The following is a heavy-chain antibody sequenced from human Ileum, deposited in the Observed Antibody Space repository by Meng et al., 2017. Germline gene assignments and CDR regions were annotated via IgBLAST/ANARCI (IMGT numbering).Heavy chain of an antibody. CDR1: GGSVSSSGYQ. CDR3: ARDHWGSLDY. D-gene: IGHD7-27*01. CDR2: AST. V-gene: IGHV4-61*08. Sequence: HVRLQDAGPGLVRPSETLSLICSGSGGSVSSSGYQWGWIRQPPGKGLEWIGYASTNYNPSLKSRVTISVDTSKNQFSLKLTSVTAADTAVYYCARDHWGSLDYWGQGVLVTVSS. J-gene: IGHJ4*02.